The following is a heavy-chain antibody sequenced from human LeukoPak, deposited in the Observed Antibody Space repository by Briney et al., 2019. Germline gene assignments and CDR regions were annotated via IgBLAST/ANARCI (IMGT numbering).Heavy chain of an antibody. CDR3: ARDGRFPPEVLPRYFDY. J-gene: IGHJ4*02. V-gene: IGHV4-59*12. D-gene: IGHD1-26*01. CDR1: GGSISSYY. CDR2: IYYSGST. Sequence: PSETLSLTCTVSGGSISSYYWSWIRQPPGTGLEWIGYIYYSGSTNYNPSLKSRVTISVDTSKNQFSLKLSSVTAADTAGYYCARDGRFPPEVLPRYFDYRGQGTLVTVSS.